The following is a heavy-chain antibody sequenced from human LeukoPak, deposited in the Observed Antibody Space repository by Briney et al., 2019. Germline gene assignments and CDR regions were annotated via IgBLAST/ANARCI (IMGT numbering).Heavy chain of an antibody. CDR3: AKDRNYGDCGGGFDY. V-gene: IGHV3-9*01. J-gene: IGHJ4*02. D-gene: IGHD4-17*01. Sequence: SGGSLRLSCAASGFTFDDYAMHWVRQARGKGLEWVSGMSWNSGSIGYADSVKGRFTISRDNAKNSLYLQMNSLRAEDTALYYCAKDRNYGDCGGGFDYWGQGTLVTVSS. CDR2: MSWNSGSI. CDR1: GFTFDDYA.